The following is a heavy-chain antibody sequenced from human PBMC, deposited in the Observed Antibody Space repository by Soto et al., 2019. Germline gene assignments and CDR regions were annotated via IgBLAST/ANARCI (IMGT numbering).Heavy chain of an antibody. D-gene: IGHD2-21*01. CDR3: ARVPAYFDGGAYHYFDC. J-gene: IGHJ4*02. Sequence: PSETLSLTCTVSGGSVNSGDYYWSWIRQHPGKGLEWVGYIHNIGSTYYNPSLKSRTTISLDTSKSQFSLRLSSVTAADTAVYFCARVPAYFDGGAYHYFDCWGQGTLVTVSS. CDR2: IHNIGST. V-gene: IGHV4-31*03. CDR1: GGSVNSGDYY.